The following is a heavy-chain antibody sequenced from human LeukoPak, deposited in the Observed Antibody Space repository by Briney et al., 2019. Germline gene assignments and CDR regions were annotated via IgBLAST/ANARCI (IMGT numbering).Heavy chain of an antibody. V-gene: IGHV3-7*04. D-gene: IGHD3-16*01. CDR3: ARDWRGGRDY. CDR1: GFIFGSYT. CDR2: IKQDGSEK. J-gene: IGHJ4*02. Sequence: GGSLRLSCAASGFIFGSYTMTWVRQAPGKGLEWVANIKQDGSEKYYVDSVKGRFTISRDNAKNSLYLQMNSLRDEDTAVYYCARDWRGGRDYWGQGTLVTVSS.